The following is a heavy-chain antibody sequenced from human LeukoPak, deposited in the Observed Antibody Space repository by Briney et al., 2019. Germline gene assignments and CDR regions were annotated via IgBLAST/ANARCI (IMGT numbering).Heavy chain of an antibody. V-gene: IGHV4-30-2*01. CDR3: AARASQQPTVGPTNWFDP. Sequence: SETLSLTCAVSGGSISSGGYSWSWIRQPPGKGLEWIGYIYHSGSTYYNPSLKSRVTISVDTSNNQFSLRLSSVTAADTAVYYCAARASQQPTVGPTNWFDPWGQGALVTVSS. D-gene: IGHD1-26*01. CDR1: GGSISSGGYS. CDR2: IYHSGST. J-gene: IGHJ5*02.